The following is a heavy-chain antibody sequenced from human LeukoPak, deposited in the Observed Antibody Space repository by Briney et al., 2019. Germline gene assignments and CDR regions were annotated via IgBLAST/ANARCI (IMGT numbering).Heavy chain of an antibody. J-gene: IGHJ5*02. D-gene: IGHD3-22*01. CDR2: INQNGSET. CDR3: ARKKYYYDTSTYGWFDP. V-gene: IGHV3-7*01. CDR1: GFTFSTYW. Sequence: GGSLRLSCAASGFTFSTYWMTWVRQAPGKGLEWVANINQNGSETYYVDSVKGRFTISRDNAKNSLYLQMNSLRVEDTAVYYCARKKYYYDTSTYGWFDPGGQGISVTVSS.